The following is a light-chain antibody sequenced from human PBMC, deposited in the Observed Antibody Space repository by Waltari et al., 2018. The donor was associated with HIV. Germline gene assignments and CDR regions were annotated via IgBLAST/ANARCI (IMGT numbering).Light chain of an antibody. Sequence: QSVLTQPPSVSAAPGPKVTIPCPGSRSNIRSNFVPLYQQLPGTAPKLLIDENYRRPSGIPDRFSGSKSGTSATLGITGLQTGDEADYYCATWDSSLSAVVFGGGTKLSVL. CDR2: ENY. J-gene: IGLJ3*02. CDR3: ATWDSSLSAVV. CDR1: RSNIRSNF. V-gene: IGLV1-51*02.